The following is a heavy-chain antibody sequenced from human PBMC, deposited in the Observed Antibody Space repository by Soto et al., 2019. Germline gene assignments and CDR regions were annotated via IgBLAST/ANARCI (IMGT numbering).Heavy chain of an antibody. CDR3: AGQLDYSNYVDALA. CDR2: ISSSGSTI. J-gene: IGHJ4*02. CDR1: GFTFSDYY. V-gene: IGHV3-11*01. Sequence: QVQLVESGGGLIKPGGSLRLSCAASGFTFSDYYMSWIRQAPGKGLEWVSYISSSGSTIYYADSVKGRFTISRDNAKNSLYLQMNSLRAEDTAVYYCAGQLDYSNYVDALAWGQGTLVTVSS. D-gene: IGHD4-4*01.